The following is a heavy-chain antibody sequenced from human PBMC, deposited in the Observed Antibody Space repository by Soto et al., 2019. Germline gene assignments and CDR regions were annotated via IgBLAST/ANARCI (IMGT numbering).Heavy chain of an antibody. D-gene: IGHD3-22*01. Sequence: EASLKISCTASGRPSSSYAISWVREAPGQGLEWMGGIIPIFGTANYAQKFQGRVTITAAESTSTAYMELSTLRSDDMAVYYCARDIHYVSRGHHGGFDYWGQGTVVTVSS. CDR3: ARDIHYVSRGHHGGFDY. V-gene: IGHV1-69*13. J-gene: IGHJ4*02. CDR2: IIPIFGTA. CDR1: GRPSSSYA.